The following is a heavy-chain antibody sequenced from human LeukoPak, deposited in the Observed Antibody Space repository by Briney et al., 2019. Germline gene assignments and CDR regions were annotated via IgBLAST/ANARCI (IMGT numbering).Heavy chain of an antibody. D-gene: IGHD3-9*01. CDR2: ISAYNGNT. CDR3: ARDDVLRYFDWSGLGGYFDY. V-gene: IGHV1-18*01. Sequence: ASVKVSCKASGYTFTSYGISWVRQAPGQGLEWMGWISAYNGNTNYAQKLQGRVTMTTDTSTSTAYMELRSLRSDDTAVYCCARDDVLRYFDWSGLGGYFDYWGQGTLVTVSS. CDR1: GYTFTSYG. J-gene: IGHJ4*02.